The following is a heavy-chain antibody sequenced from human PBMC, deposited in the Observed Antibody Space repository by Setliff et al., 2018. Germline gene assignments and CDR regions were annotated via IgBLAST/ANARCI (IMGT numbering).Heavy chain of an antibody. V-gene: IGHV3-23*01. J-gene: IGHJ4*02. D-gene: IGHD6-13*01. CDR1: GFTFRDYS. CDR3: AKEKSSSTWYERKPFDC. CDR2: VIQGGSG. Sequence: GGSLRLSCVASGFTFRDYSMAWVRQVSGKGLEWVAAVIQGGSGLYADSVRGRSTISRDSSQNTLYLQMNSLRAEDTAVYYCAKEKSSSTWYERKPFDCWGQGTLVTVSS.